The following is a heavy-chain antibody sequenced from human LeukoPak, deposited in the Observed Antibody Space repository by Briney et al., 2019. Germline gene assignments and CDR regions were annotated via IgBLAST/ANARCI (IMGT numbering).Heavy chain of an antibody. V-gene: IGHV3-21*04. D-gene: IGHD3-22*01. Sequence: PGGSLRLSCAASGFTFSSYGMHWVRQAPGKGLEWVSSISSSSSYIYYADSVKGRFTISRDNAKNSLYLQMNSLRAEDTAVYYCAKDKADTYYYDSSGYFLDWGQGTLVTVSS. CDR1: GFTFSSYG. CDR3: AKDKADTYYYDSSGYFLD. J-gene: IGHJ4*02. CDR2: ISSSSSYI.